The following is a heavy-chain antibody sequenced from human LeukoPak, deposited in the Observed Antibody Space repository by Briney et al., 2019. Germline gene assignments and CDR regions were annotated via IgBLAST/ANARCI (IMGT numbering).Heavy chain of an antibody. Sequence: SETLSLTCTVSGGSISSGGYYWSWIRQPPGKGLEWIGYIYHSGSTYYNPSLKSRVTISVDRSKNQFSLKLSSVTAADTAVYYCASLHMVRGVTAFDIWGQGTMVTVSS. D-gene: IGHD3-10*01. J-gene: IGHJ3*02. CDR2: IYHSGST. V-gene: IGHV4-30-2*01. CDR3: ASLHMVRGVTAFDI. CDR1: GGSISSGGYY.